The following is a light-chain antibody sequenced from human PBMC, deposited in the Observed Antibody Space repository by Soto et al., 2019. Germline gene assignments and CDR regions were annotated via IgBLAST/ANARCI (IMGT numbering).Light chain of an antibody. V-gene: IGLV2-14*01. J-gene: IGLJ2*01. CDR2: EVS. CDR1: SSDVGGYNY. Sequence: QSALTQPASVSGSPGQSITISCTGTSSDVGGYNYVSWYQQHPGKAPKLMIYEVSNRPSGVSNRFSGSKSGNTASLTISGLQAEDGADYYCSSYTSSSLVVFGGGTKLTVL. CDR3: SSYTSSSLVV.